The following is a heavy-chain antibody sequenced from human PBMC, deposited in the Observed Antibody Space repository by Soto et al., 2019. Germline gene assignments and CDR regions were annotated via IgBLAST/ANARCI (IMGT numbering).Heavy chain of an antibody. CDR1: GGSISSGGYY. V-gene: IGHV4-61*08. CDR3: ARDPGGLWFGDYYYYGMDV. Sequence: QVQLQESGPGLVKPSQTLSLTCTVSGGSISSGGYYWSWIRQHPGKGLEWIGYIYYSGSTNYNPSLKSRVTISVDTSKNQFSLKLSSVTAADTAVYYCARDPGGLWFGDYYYYGMDVWGQGTTVTVSS. CDR2: IYYSGST. D-gene: IGHD3-10*01. J-gene: IGHJ6*02.